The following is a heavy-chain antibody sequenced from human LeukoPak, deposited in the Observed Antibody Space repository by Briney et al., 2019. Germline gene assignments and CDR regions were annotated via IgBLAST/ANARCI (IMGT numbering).Heavy chain of an antibody. CDR2: MNPHSGNT. D-gene: IGHD2-2*01. V-gene: IGHV1-8*03. J-gene: IGHJ5*02. Sequence: ASVQVSCKASGYTFSNYDINWVRQATGQGLEWMGWMNPHSGNTGYAQKFQGRITITRNTSISTAYMELSSLRSEDTAVYYCARGYCTSTSCSFDPWGQGTLVTVGS. CDR3: ARGYCTSTSCSFDP. CDR1: GYTFSNYD.